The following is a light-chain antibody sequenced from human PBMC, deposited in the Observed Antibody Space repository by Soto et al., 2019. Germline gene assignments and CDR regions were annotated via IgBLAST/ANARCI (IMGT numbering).Light chain of an antibody. J-gene: IGKJ1*01. CDR3: QHYNNWAWT. Sequence: ETVMTQFPATLSVSPGERAPLSCRASESISDTLAWYQQKPGQAPRLLIYGASKRASGFPARFSGSGSGTDFTLTISSLQSEDFAVYYCQHYNNWAWTFGQGTKVDIK. CDR1: ESISDT. CDR2: GAS. V-gene: IGKV3-15*01.